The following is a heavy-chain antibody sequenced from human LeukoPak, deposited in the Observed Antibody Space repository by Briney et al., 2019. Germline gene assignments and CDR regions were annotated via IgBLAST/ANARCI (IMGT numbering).Heavy chain of an antibody. Sequence: ASVKVSCKASGGTFSSYAISWVRQAPGQGLEWMGGIIPIFGTANYAQKFQRRVTITTDESTSTAYMELSSLRSEDTAVYYCTGQDCSGGSCYGVEAFDIWGQGTMVTVSP. V-gene: IGHV1-69*05. D-gene: IGHD2-15*01. J-gene: IGHJ3*02. CDR2: IIPIFGTA. CDR1: GGTFSSYA. CDR3: TGQDCSGGSCYGVEAFDI.